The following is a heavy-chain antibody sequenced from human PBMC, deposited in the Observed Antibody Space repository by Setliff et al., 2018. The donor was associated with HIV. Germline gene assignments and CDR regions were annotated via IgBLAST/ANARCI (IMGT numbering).Heavy chain of an antibody. CDR3: AKHGFERKSPYNWFDS. D-gene: IGHD3-16*01. CDR2: IYPDDSAT. J-gene: IGHJ5*01. CDR1: GYNFATYW. Sequence: PGESLKISCKTSGYNFATYWIAWVRQMPGRGLEWMGIIYPDDSATRYSPSFQGQVTISADKSINTAYLRWRSLRASDTAIYFCAKHGFERKSPYNWFDSWGQGTLVTVSS. V-gene: IGHV5-51*01.